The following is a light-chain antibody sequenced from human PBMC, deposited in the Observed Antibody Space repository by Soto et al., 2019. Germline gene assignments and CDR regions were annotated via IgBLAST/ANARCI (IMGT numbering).Light chain of an antibody. CDR2: ATS. J-gene: IGKJ4*01. V-gene: IGKV1-27*01. Sequence: DIQLTQSPSSLSASVGDRVTITCRASQAISSYLAWYQQKPGKVPELLIYATSTLQSGAPSRFSGSGSWKDFTLTISSLPPGDVATYYCHKYNHAPTFGGGTKVEIK. CDR1: QAISSY. CDR3: HKYNHAPT.